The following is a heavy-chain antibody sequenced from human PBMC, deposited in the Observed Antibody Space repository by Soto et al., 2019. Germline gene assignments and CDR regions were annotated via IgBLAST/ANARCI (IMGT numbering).Heavy chain of an antibody. CDR3: AKERPFGGVIVPNYFDY. D-gene: IGHD3-16*02. J-gene: IGHJ4*02. V-gene: IGHV3-23*01. CDR1: GFTFSSYG. CDR2: ISSSGGTT. Sequence: GGSLRLSCAASGFTFSSYGMNWVRQAPGKGLEWVSVISSSGGTTYYADSVKGRFTISRDNSKNTLYLQMNSLRAEDTAVYYCAKERPFGGVIVPNYFDYWGQGTLVTVSS.